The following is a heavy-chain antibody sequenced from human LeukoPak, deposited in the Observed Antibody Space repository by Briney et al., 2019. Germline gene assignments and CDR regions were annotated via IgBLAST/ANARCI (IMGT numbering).Heavy chain of an antibody. Sequence: GGSLRLSCAASGFPFSSYGMHWVRQAPGKGLEWVAFIRYDGSKTYYADSVKGRFTISRDNSKNTLYLQMNSLRTEDTAVYYRAKRTPRDSLAVAGNAYFDYWGQGTLVTVSS. V-gene: IGHV3-30*02. CDR2: IRYDGSKT. J-gene: IGHJ4*02. CDR3: AKRTPRDSLAVAGNAYFDY. CDR1: GFPFSSYG. D-gene: IGHD6-19*01.